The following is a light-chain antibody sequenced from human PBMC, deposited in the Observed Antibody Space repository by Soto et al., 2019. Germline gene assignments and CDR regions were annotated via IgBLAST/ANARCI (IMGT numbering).Light chain of an antibody. V-gene: IGKV1-5*03. CDR2: KAS. Sequence: DIQMTQSPSILSASVGDRVTITCRASQSISSWLAWYQQKPRKAPNILIHKASHLESGVPSRFSGSGSETEFTLTISSLQPEDFATYYCQQSFGAPRTFGQGTKVDIK. CDR1: QSISSW. CDR3: QQSFGAPRT. J-gene: IGKJ1*01.